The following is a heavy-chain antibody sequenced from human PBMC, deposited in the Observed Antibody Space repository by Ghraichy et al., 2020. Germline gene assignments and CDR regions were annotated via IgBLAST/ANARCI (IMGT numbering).Heavy chain of an antibody. Sequence: GGSLRLSCTAPGFSLSTYGMHWVRQAPGKGPEWVAMISIDGEVQYYGDSVKGRFTISRDNSKNTVYLEMNSLRDEDTAVYHCAKDFLGSGWYNYFDPWGQGPLVTVSS. J-gene: IGHJ5*02. CDR2: ISIDGEVQ. CDR1: GFSLSTYG. D-gene: IGHD6-13*01. CDR3: AKDFLGSGWYNYFDP. V-gene: IGHV3-30*18.